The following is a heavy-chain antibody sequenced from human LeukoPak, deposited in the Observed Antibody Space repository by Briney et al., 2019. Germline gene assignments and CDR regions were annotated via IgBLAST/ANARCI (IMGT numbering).Heavy chain of an antibody. Sequence: PGGSLRLSCAASGFTFDDYDMHWVRQAPGKGLEWVSGISWNSGSIGYADSVKGRFTISRDNAKNSLYLQMNSLRAEDMALYYCAKGYCSSTSCYFDYWGQGTLVTVSS. V-gene: IGHV3-9*03. J-gene: IGHJ4*02. CDR2: ISWNSGSI. CDR3: AKGYCSSTSCYFDY. CDR1: GFTFDDYD. D-gene: IGHD2-2*01.